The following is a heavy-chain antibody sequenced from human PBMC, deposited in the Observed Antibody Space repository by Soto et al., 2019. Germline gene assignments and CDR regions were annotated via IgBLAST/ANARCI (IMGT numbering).Heavy chain of an antibody. V-gene: IGHV3-23*01. Sequence: EVQLLESGGGLVQPGGSLRLSCAASGFTFSTYAMSWVRQTPGKGLEWVSAISGSGGSTYYADSVKGRFTISRATSKNTLYLQMNRLRADDTAGYYCAKDEGLAIFGVDHQDYYYGMDVLGQGTTVTVSS. J-gene: IGHJ6*02. CDR3: AKDEGLAIFGVDHQDYYYGMDV. D-gene: IGHD3-3*01. CDR1: GFTFSTYA. CDR2: ISGSGGST.